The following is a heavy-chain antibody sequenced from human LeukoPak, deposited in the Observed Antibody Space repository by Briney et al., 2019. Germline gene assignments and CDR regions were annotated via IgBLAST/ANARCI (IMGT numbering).Heavy chain of an antibody. J-gene: IGHJ6*02. CDR3: VKDRIPDGYYSVDF. D-gene: IGHD3-3*01. Sequence: GASVKVSCKASGYTFTSYDINWVRQATGQGLEWMGWMNPNSGNTGYAQKFQGRVTMTRNTSISTAYMELSSLRSEDTAIYYCVKDRIPDGYYSVDFWGQGTTVTVSS. CDR2: MNPNSGNT. V-gene: IGHV1-8*01. CDR1: GYTFTSYD.